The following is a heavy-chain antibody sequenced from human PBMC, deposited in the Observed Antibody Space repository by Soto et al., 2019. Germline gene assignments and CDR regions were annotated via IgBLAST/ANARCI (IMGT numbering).Heavy chain of an antibody. CDR3: ARHCSSTSRYYDYYGMDV. J-gene: IGHJ6*02. V-gene: IGHV5-10-1*01. CDR2: IDPSDSYT. Sequence: RGESLKISCKGSGYSFTTYWISWVRQMPGKGLEWMGTIDPSDSYTNYSPSFQGHVTISADKSISTAYLQWSSLKASDTAMYYCARHCSSTSRYYDYYGMDVWGQGTTVTVSS. D-gene: IGHD2-2*01. CDR1: GYSFTTYW.